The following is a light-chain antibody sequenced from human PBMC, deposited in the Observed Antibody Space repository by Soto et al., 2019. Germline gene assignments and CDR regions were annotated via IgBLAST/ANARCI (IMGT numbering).Light chain of an antibody. J-gene: IGKJ2*01. CDR1: QSISSS. CDR3: QQYESYPYS. V-gene: IGKV1-5*01. Sequence: IPMTQSPSTVSASVGDRVTITFRASQSISSSLAWYQQKPGKAPKVLIYDGSSLDSGVPSRFSGSGYGTEFTLTVSSLQPGDFATYSCQQYESYPYSFGQGTKLEIK. CDR2: DGS.